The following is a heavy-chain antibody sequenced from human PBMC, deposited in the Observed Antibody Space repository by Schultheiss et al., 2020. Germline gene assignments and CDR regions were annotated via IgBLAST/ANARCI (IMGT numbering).Heavy chain of an antibody. D-gene: IGHD3-22*01. V-gene: IGHV1-46*01. CDR2: INPSDGST. CDR3: ARDGRAITQTVGVVVITAYCDY. CDR1: GYTFTRHY. J-gene: IGHJ4*02. Sequence: ASVKVSCMTSGYTFTRHYIHWVRQAPGQGLEWMGIINPSDGSTTYAQNLQGRVTMTRDTSTSTVYMELSSLRSEDTAMYYCARDGRAITQTVGVVVITAYCDYWGQGNLGTVSS.